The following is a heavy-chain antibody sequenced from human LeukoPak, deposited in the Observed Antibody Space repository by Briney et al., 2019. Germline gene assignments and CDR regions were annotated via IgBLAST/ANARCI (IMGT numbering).Heavy chain of an antibody. CDR2: ISGSGGST. J-gene: IGHJ6*03. CDR1: GFTFSSYA. V-gene: IGHV3-23*01. D-gene: IGHD3-22*01. CDR3: ANHYYYDSSGYYYPYYYYYYYMDV. Sequence: GGSLRLSCAASGFTFSSYAMSWARQAPGKGLEWFSAISGSGGSTYYADSVKGRFTISRDNSKNTLYLQMNSLRAEDTAVYYCANHYYYDSSGYYYPYYYYYYYMDVRGKGTTVTVSS.